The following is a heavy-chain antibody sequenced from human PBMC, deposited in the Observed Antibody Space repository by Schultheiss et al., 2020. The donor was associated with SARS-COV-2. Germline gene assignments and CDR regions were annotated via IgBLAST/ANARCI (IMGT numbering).Heavy chain of an antibody. D-gene: IGHD2-15*01. J-gene: IGHJ3*02. CDR3: VKGVALRIVEAFDM. V-gene: IGHV3-13*01. CDR1: GFTFSSYD. Sequence: GGSLRLSCAASGFTFSSYDMHWVRQATGKGLEWVSAIGTAGDTYYPGSVKGQFTVSRDNAKNSLFLQMNSLKPEDTALYFCVKGVALRIVEAFDMWGQGTTVTVSS. CDR2: IGTAGDT.